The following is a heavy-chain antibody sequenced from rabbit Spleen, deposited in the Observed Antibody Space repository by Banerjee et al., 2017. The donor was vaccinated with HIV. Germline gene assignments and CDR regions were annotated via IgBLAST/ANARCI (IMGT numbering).Heavy chain of an antibody. J-gene: IGHJ3*01. D-gene: IGHD6-1*01. V-gene: IGHV1S43*01. CDR2: IYITSGST. Sequence: QEQLEESGGGLVKPGGTLTLTCKASGIDFSNYYYMCWVRQAPGKGLELIACIYITSGSTWYASWVNGRFTISRDNAQNTVDLQINSLTAADTATYFCAREYGGDVGNAYATRLDLWGPGTLVTVS. CDR1: GIDFSNYYY. CDR3: AREYGGDVGNAYATRLDL.